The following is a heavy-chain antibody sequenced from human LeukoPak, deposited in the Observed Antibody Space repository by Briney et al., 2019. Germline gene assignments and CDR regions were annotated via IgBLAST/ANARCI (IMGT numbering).Heavy chain of an antibody. CDR1: GRSISSYY. CDR2: IYHSGST. V-gene: IGHV4-59*01. CDR3: ARLTYDYYGSGTYSWWFDP. J-gene: IGHJ5*02. Sequence: PSETLSLTCTVSGRSISSYYWTWIRQPPGKGLEYIGYIYHSGSTNYSPSLKSRVTISVDTSKTHFSLKLSSVTAADTAVYYCARLTYDYYGSGTYSWWFDPWGQGALVIVSS. D-gene: IGHD3-10*01.